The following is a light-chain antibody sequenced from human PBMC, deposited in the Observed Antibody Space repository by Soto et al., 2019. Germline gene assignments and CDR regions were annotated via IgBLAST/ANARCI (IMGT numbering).Light chain of an antibody. CDR2: KAS. CDR1: QRISSW. Sequence: DIQMTQSPSTLSASVGDRVTITCRASQRISSWLDWYQQKPGKAPKLLIYKASSLESGVPSRFSGSGSGTEFTLTISSLQPDDFATYYCQQYNSYSWTFGQGTKVDI. V-gene: IGKV1-5*03. J-gene: IGKJ1*01. CDR3: QQYNSYSWT.